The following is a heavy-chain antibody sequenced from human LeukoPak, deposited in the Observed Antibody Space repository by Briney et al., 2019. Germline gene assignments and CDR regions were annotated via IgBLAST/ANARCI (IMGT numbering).Heavy chain of an antibody. CDR2: ISGSGGST. CDR1: GFTFSSYA. CDR3: ARGLRSCNSASCHPTWFDP. D-gene: IGHD2-2*01. J-gene: IGHJ5*02. V-gene: IGHV3-23*01. Sequence: GGSLRLSCAASGFTFSSYAMSWVRQAPGKGLEWVSAISGSGGSTYYADSVKGRFTISRDNAKNSLYLEMNSLRAEDTAVYYCARGLRSCNSASCHPTWFDPWGRGALVTVSS.